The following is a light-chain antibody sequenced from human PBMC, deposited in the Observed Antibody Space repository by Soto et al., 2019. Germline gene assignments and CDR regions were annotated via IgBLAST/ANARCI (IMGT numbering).Light chain of an antibody. CDR2: EVS. CDR3: SSYAGSNNLGV. Sequence: QSALTQPPSASGSPGQSVNISSTGTINDFGGYNYVSWYQQLPGKAPKLMIYEVSKRPSGVPDRFSGSKSGNTASLTVSGLQAEDEADYYCSSYAGSNNLGVFGGGTKLTVL. CDR1: INDFGGYNY. V-gene: IGLV2-8*01. J-gene: IGLJ3*02.